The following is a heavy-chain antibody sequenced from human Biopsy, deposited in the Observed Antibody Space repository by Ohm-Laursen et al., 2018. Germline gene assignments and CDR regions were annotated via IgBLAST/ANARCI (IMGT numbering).Heavy chain of an antibody. V-gene: IGHV1-69*13. D-gene: IGHD3-9*01. CDR3: ASQTPRNPDILTGAYHYDMAV. J-gene: IGHJ6*02. CDR2: IIPFFRSA. Sequence: GASVNASCKASGYSFNIYAISWGRQAPGQGLEWMGGIIPFFRSAQYAQTFEDRLTINADESTATAYMELSSLRSDDTAMYFCASQTPRNPDILTGAYHYDMAVWGQGAKVTVSS. CDR1: GYSFNIYA.